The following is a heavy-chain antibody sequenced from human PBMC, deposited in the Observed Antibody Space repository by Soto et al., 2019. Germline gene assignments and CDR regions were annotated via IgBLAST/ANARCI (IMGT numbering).Heavy chain of an antibody. Sequence: ASVKVSCKASGYTFTGYYMHWVRQAPGQGLEWMGWINPNSGGTNYAQKFQGWVTMTRDTSISTAYMELNSLRAEDTAVYYCAKEGDRYYYYYGMDVWGQGTTVTVS. V-gene: IGHV1-2*04. J-gene: IGHJ6*02. CDR2: INPNSGGT. CDR1: GYTFTGYY. CDR3: AKEGDRYYYYYGMDV. D-gene: IGHD2-21*02.